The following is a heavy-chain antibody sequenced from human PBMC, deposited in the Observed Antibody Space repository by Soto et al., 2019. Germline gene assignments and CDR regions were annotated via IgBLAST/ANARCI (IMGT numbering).Heavy chain of an antibody. D-gene: IGHD3-3*01. V-gene: IGHV1-46*01. CDR1: GYTFTSYY. J-gene: IGHJ5*02. CDR3: ARELLRFWLFDP. Sequence: QVQLVQSGAEVKKPGASVKVSCKASGYTFTSYYMHWVRQAPGQGLEWMGIINPSGGSTSYAQKFRGRVTMTRDTSTSTVYMELSSLRSEDTAVYYCARELLRFWLFDPWGQGTLVTVSS. CDR2: INPSGGST.